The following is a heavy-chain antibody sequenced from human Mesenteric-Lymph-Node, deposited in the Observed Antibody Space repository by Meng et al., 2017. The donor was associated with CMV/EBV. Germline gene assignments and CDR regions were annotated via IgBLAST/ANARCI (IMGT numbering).Heavy chain of an antibody. J-gene: IGHJ4*02. CDR3: ATETGPLAVAAAYYFDY. CDR2: ISSSSSYI. D-gene: IGHD2-2*01. Sequence: GGSLRPSCAGSGFTFSSHSMNWFRQAPGKGLEWVSCISSSSSYINCADSVKGRFTISRDNAKNSRYLQMNSLRVEDTAVYYCATETGPLAVAAAYYFDYWGQGTLVTVSS. V-gene: IGHV3-21*01. CDR1: GFTFSSHS.